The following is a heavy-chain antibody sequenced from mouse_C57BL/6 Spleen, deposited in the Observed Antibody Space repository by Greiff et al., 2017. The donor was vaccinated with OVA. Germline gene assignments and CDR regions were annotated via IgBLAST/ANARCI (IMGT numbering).Heavy chain of an antibody. CDR2: INPSSGYT. CDR3: QVYDSFVY. D-gene: IGHD2-4*01. V-gene: IGHV1-7*01. Sequence: QVQLKQSGAELAKPGASVKLSCKASGYTFTSYWMHWVKQRPGQGLEWIGYINPSSGYTKYNQKFKDKATLTADKSSSTAYMQLSSLTYEDSAVYYCQVYDSFVYWGQGTTLTVSS. J-gene: IGHJ2*01. CDR1: GYTFTSYW.